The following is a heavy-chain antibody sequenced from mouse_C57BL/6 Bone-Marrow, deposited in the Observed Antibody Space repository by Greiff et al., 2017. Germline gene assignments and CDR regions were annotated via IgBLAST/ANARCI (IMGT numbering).Heavy chain of an antibody. V-gene: IGHV1-81*01. D-gene: IGHD2-5*01. Sequence: VQLQQSGAELARPGASVKLSCKASGYTFTSSGISWVKQRTGQGLEWIGEIYPRSGNTYYNEKFKGKATLTADKSSSTAYMELRSLTSEDSAVYFCARGYYSNYDGYFDFWGTGTTVTVSS. J-gene: IGHJ1*03. CDR2: IYPRSGNT. CDR1: GYTFTSSG. CDR3: ARGYYSNYDGYFDF.